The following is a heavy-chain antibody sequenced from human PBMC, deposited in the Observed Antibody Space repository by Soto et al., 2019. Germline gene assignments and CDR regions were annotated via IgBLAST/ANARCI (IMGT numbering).Heavy chain of an antibody. CDR1: GYTFTSYD. J-gene: IGHJ4*02. CDR2: MNPNSGNT. V-gene: IGHV1-8*01. CDR3: ASGLTCVSTGCWEGFDY. D-gene: IGHD2-2*01. Sequence: QVQLVQSGAEVKKPGASVKVSCKASGYTFTSYDINWVRQATGQGLEWMGWMNPNSGNTGYAQKFQGRVTMTRNTSICTAYIELSCLRSEGTAAYYCASGLTCVSTGCWEGFDYWGQGTLVTVSS.